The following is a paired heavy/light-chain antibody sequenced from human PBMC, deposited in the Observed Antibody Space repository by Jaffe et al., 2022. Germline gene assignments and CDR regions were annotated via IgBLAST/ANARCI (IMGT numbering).Light chain of an antibody. V-gene: IGLV2-18*01. CDR3: SLYTSSSTFERV. CDR2: EVS. Sequence: QSALTQPPSVSGSPGQSVTISCTGTSSDVGSYNRVSWYQQPPGTAPKLMIYEVSNRPSGVPDRFSGSKSGNTASLTISGLQAEDEADYYCSLYTSSSTFERVFGTGTKVTVL. CDR1: SSDVGSYNR. J-gene: IGLJ1*01.
Heavy chain of an antibody. CDR1: GYTFTSYY. V-gene: IGHV1-46*01. J-gene: IGHJ5*02. CDR2: INPSGGST. Sequence: QVQLVQSGAEVKKPGASVKVSCKASGYTFTSYYMHWVRQAPGQGLEWMGIINPSGGSTSYAQKFQGRVTMTRDTSTSTVYMELSSLRSEDTAVYYCAREGGGYNSRDLWAWGQGTLVTVSS. CDR3: AREGGGYNSRDLWA. D-gene: IGHD5-12*01.